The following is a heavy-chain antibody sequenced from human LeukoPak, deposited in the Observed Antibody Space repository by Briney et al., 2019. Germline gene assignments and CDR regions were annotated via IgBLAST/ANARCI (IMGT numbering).Heavy chain of an antibody. D-gene: IGHD3-22*01. CDR1: GVSISSYY. Sequence: SETLSLTCAVSGVSISSYYWSWIRQPPGKGLEWIGYIYYSGSTTYNPSLKSRVTISVDTSKNQFSLKLSSVTAADTAVYYCARGADSSGYYSIFYFDCWGQGTLVTVSS. V-gene: IGHV4-59*01. CDR3: ARGADSSGYYSIFYFDC. CDR2: IYYSGST. J-gene: IGHJ4*02.